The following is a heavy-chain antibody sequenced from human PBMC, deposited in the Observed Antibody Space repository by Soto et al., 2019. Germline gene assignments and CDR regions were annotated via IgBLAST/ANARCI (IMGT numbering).Heavy chain of an antibody. CDR3: EKGYYDFWSGPMDV. D-gene: IGHD3-3*01. V-gene: IGHV3-30*18. CDR1: GFTFSSYG. CDR2: ISYDGSNK. Sequence: GGSLRLSCAASGFTFSSYGMHWVRQAPGKGLEWVAVISYDGSNKYYADSVKGRFTISRDSSKNTLYLQMNSLRAEDTAVYYCEKGYYDFWSGPMDVWGQGTTVTVSS. J-gene: IGHJ6*02.